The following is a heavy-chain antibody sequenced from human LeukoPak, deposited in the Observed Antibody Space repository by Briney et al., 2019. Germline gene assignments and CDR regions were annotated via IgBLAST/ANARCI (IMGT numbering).Heavy chain of an antibody. CDR3: ARGRRADCSGGSCYGTTVTTDLDY. Sequence: PSETLSLTCAVYGGSFSGYYWSWIRQPPGKGLEWIGEINHSGSTNYNPSLKSRVTISVDTSKNQFSLKLSSVTAADTAVYYCARGRRADCSGGSCYGTTVTTDLDYWGQGTLVTVSS. CDR2: INHSGST. V-gene: IGHV4-34*01. J-gene: IGHJ4*02. CDR1: GGSFSGYY. D-gene: IGHD2-15*01.